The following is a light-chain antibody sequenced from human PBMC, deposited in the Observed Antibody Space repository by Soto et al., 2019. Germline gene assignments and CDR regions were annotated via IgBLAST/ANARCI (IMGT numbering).Light chain of an antibody. CDR2: AAS. CDR3: QQSYSTLSIT. J-gene: IGKJ5*01. Sequence: DIQMTQSPSSLSASVGDRVTITCRASESISRHLNWYQQKPGKAPKLLNYAASSLQNGVPSRFSGSGSGTDFSLTISNLQPEDFATYYCQQSYSTLSITFGQGTRLEIK. CDR1: ESISRH. V-gene: IGKV1-39*01.